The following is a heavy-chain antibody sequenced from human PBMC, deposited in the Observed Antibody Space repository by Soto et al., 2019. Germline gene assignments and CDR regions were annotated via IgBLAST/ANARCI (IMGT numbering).Heavy chain of an antibody. CDR2: ISYDGSNK. CDR1: GFTFSSYD. D-gene: IGHD5-18*01. Sequence: QVQLVESGGGVVQPGRSLRLSCAASGFTFSSYDMHWVRQAPGKGLEWVAVISYDGSNKYYADSVKGRFTISRDNSKNTLYLQMNSLRAEDTAVYYCARGGYSYGYAYYYYGMDVWGQGTTVTVSS. V-gene: IGHV3-30-3*01. J-gene: IGHJ6*02. CDR3: ARGGYSYGYAYYYYGMDV.